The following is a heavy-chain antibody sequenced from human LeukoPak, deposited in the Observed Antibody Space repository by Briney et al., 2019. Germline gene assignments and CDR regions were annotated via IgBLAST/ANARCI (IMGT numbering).Heavy chain of an antibody. CDR3: AKAGQRSYAEAFDS. D-gene: IGHD3-16*01. J-gene: IGHJ4*02. CDR2: IWHDGLNK. CDR1: GSSSNNYA. Sequence: GGSPRLSCAASGSSSNNYAMHWVRQAPGKGLEWVAVIWHDGLNKFYADFLKGRFTISRDFSKDTVYLQMSGLTVEDTAVYYCAKAGQRSYAEAFDSWGEGPLVTVSS. V-gene: IGHV3-33*06.